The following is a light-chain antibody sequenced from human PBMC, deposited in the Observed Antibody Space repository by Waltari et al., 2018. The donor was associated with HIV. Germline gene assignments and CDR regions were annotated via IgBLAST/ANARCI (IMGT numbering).Light chain of an antibody. CDR3: QSSDSSLADSFV. Sequence: QSVLTQPPSVSGAPGQRVTISCTGSRSDIWAGYDVHWYQQLPGRAPTLLIYGNDFRPSGDPYRFDGSKSGASASLVITGLQADGEADYYCQSSDSSLADSFVVGTGTNVTVL. CDR2: GND. J-gene: IGLJ1*01. V-gene: IGLV1-40*01. CDR1: RSDIWAGYD.